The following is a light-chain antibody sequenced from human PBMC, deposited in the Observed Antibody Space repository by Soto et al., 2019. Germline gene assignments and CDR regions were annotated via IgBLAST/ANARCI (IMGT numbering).Light chain of an antibody. CDR2: SAS. CDR3: QQSYNSPIT. J-gene: IGKJ5*01. Sequence: DIQMTQSPSTLSGSVGDRVTITCRASQTISSWLAWYQQKPGKAPDLLIYSASTLQSGVPSRFSGSGSGTDFTLTVNSLQPEDFATYYCQQSYNSPITFGQGTRLEI. V-gene: IGKV1-39*01. CDR1: QTISSW.